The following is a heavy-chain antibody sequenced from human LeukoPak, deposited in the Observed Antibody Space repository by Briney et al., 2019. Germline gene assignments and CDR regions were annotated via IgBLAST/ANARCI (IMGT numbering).Heavy chain of an antibody. CDR3: AREAKDFWSGYWNYGMDV. D-gene: IGHD3-3*01. J-gene: IGHJ6*02. V-gene: IGHV4-31*03. CDR2: IYYSGST. CDR1: GGSISSGGYY. Sequence: TSSETLSLTCTVSGGSISSGGYYWSWIRQHPGKGLEWIGYIYYSGSTYYNPSLKSRVTISVDTSKNQFSLKLSSVTAADTAVYYCAREAKDFWSGYWNYGMDVWGQGTLVTVSS.